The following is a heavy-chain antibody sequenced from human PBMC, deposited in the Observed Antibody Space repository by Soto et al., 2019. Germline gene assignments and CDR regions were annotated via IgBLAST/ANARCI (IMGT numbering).Heavy chain of an antibody. V-gene: IGHV1-3*05. J-gene: IGHJ4*02. Sequence: QVQLVQSGAEEKKPGASVKVSCKASGYTFTGYAMHWVRQAPGQRLEWMGWINAGNGNAKYSQKFQGRVTITRDTPGSTAYMELSSLSSEDTAVYYCARAVAVPADFDYWGQGTLVTVS. D-gene: IGHD6-19*01. CDR1: GYTFTGYA. CDR3: ARAVAVPADFDY. CDR2: INAGNGNA.